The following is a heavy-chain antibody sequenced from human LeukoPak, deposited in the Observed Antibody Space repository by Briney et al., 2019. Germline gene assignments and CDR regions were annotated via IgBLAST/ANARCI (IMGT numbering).Heavy chain of an antibody. CDR3: AKEGYYDFWSGYYSYYFDY. Sequence: GGSLRLSCAASGFTFSSYGIHWVRQAPGKGLEWLAVMSYDGSNKYYADSVKGRFTISRDNSKNTLYLQMNSLRAEDTAVYYCAKEGYYDFWSGYYSYYFDYWGQGTLVTVSS. D-gene: IGHD3-3*01. CDR2: MSYDGSNK. CDR1: GFTFSSYG. J-gene: IGHJ4*02. V-gene: IGHV3-30*18.